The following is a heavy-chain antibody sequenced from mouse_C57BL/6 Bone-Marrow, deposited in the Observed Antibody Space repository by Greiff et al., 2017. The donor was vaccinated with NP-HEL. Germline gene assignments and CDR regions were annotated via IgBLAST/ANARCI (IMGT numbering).Heavy chain of an antibody. CDR2: ISDGGSYT. CDR1: GFTFSSYA. V-gene: IGHV5-4*01. D-gene: IGHD3-2*02. J-gene: IGHJ2*01. CDR3: ARRGGYSSAYFDY. Sequence: EVQVVESGGGLVKPGGSLKLSCAASGFTFSSYAMSWVRQTPEKRLEWVATISDGGSYTYYPDNVKGRFTISRDNAKNNLYLQMSHLKSEDTAMYYCARRGGYSSAYFDYWGQGTTLTVSS.